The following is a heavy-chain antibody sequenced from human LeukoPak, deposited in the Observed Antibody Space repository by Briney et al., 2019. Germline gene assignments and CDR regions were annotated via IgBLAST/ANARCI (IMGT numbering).Heavy chain of an antibody. V-gene: IGHV1-8*01. D-gene: IGHD6-19*01. Sequence: ASVKVSCKASRYTFTSYDINWVRQATGQGLEWMGWMNPNSGNTGYAQKFQGRVTMTRNTSISTAYMELSSLRSEDTAVYYCARSGWSPDYYYYYIDVWGKGTTVTLSS. J-gene: IGHJ6*03. CDR2: MNPNSGNT. CDR1: RYTFTSYD. CDR3: ARSGWSPDYYYYYIDV.